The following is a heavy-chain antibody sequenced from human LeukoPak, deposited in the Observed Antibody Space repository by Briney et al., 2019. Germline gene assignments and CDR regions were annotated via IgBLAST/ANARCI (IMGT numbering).Heavy chain of an antibody. CDR1: GFTFSSYA. D-gene: IGHD3-22*01. CDR3: ARGRTYYYDSSAGY. Sequence: GGSLRLSCAASGFTFSSYAMSWVRQAPGKGLEWVSAISGSGGSTYYADSVKGRFTISRDNSKNTLYLQMNSLRAEDTAVYYCARGRTYYYDSSAGYWGQGTLVTVSS. CDR2: ISGSGGST. V-gene: IGHV3-23*01. J-gene: IGHJ4*02.